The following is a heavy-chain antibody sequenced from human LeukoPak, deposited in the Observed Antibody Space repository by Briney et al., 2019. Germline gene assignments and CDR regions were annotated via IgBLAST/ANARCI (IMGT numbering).Heavy chain of an antibody. CDR3: ARGSGWDSRGFDY. CDR2: IYYSGST. CDR1: GGSISSHY. Sequence: PSETLSLTCTVSGGSISSHYWSWIRQPPGKGLEWIGYIYYSGSTNYNPSLKSRVTISVDTSKNQFSLKLSSVTAADTAVYYCARGSGWDSRGFDYWGQGTLVTVSS. D-gene: IGHD3-22*01. J-gene: IGHJ4*02. V-gene: IGHV4-59*11.